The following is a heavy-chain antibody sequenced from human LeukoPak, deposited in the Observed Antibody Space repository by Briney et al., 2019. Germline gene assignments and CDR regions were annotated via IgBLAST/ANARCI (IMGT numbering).Heavy chain of an antibody. CDR3: AREVLGSGSYYNDY. Sequence: PGRSLRLSCAASGFTFDDYAMHWVRQAPGKGLEWVSGISWNSGSIGYADSVKGRFTISRDNAKNSLYLQMNSLRAEDTALYYCAREVLGSGSYYNDYWGQGTLVTVSS. CDR1: GFTFDDYA. D-gene: IGHD3-10*01. CDR2: ISWNSGSI. J-gene: IGHJ4*02. V-gene: IGHV3-9*01.